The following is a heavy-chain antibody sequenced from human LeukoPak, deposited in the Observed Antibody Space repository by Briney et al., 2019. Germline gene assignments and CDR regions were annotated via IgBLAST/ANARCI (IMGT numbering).Heavy chain of an antibody. CDR1: GGSISSGSYY. J-gene: IGHJ4*02. Sequence: SXTLSLTCTVSGGSISSGSYYWSWIRQPAGKGLEWIGRIYTSGSTNYNPSLKSRVTISVDTSKNQFSLKLSSVTAADTAVYYCASEYSSSSPFDYWGQGTLVTVSS. CDR3: ASEYSSSSPFDY. CDR2: IYTSGST. V-gene: IGHV4-61*02. D-gene: IGHD6-13*01.